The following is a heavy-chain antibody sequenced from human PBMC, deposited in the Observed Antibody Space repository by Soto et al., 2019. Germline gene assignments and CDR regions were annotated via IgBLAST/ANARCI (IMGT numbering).Heavy chain of an antibody. CDR2: IYSGGST. J-gene: IGHJ4*02. CDR3: ARESRDNWNQRAVDY. Sequence: GGSLRLSCAASGFTVSSNYMSWVRQAPGKGLEWVSVIYSGGSTYYADSVKGRFTISRDNSKNTLYLQMNSLRAEDTAVYYCARESRDNWNQRAVDYWSQGTLVTVSS. D-gene: IGHD1-20*01. CDR1: GFTVSSNY. V-gene: IGHV3-53*01.